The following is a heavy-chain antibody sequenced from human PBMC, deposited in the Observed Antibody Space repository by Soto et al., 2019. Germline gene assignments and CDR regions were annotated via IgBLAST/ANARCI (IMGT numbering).Heavy chain of an antibody. J-gene: IGHJ4*02. V-gene: IGHV3-33*01. Sequence: QVQLVESGGGVVQPGRSLRLSCAASGFTFSSYGMHWVRQAPGKGLEWVAVIWYDGSNKYYADSVKGRFTISRDNSKNTLYLQMNSLRAEDTAVYYCECESEGDYDILTVYGWSFDYWGQGTLVTVSS. CDR1: GFTFSSYG. CDR3: ECESEGDYDILTVYGWSFDY. CDR2: IWYDGSNK. D-gene: IGHD3-9*01.